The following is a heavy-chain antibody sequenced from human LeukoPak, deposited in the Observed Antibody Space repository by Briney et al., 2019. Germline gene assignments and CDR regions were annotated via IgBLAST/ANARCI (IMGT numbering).Heavy chain of an antibody. CDR2: ISAYNGKT. D-gene: IGHD2-2*01. CDR1: GYTFSTYA. V-gene: IGHV1-18*01. J-gene: IGHJ4*02. Sequence: GASVKVSCMASGYTFSTYAISWVRQAPGQGLEWMGWISAYNGKTNYAQKLQGRVTMTTDTPTSTAYMELRSLRFDDTAVYYCAIGPPCNSHSCYVLGAFDNWGQGTLVTVSP. CDR3: AIGPPCNSHSCYVLGAFDN.